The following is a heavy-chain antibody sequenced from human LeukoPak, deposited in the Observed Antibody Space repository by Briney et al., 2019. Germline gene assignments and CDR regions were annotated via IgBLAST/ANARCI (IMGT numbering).Heavy chain of an antibody. CDR1: GGSFSGYY. Sequence: PSETLSLTCAVYGGSFSGYYWSWIRQPPGKGLEWIGEINHSGSTNYNPSLKSRVTISVDTSKNQFSLKLSSVTAADTAVYYCARGLGDSSGYNFGYRGQGTLVTVSS. CDR2: INHSGST. D-gene: IGHD3-22*01. CDR3: ARGLGDSSGYNFGY. V-gene: IGHV4-34*01. J-gene: IGHJ4*02.